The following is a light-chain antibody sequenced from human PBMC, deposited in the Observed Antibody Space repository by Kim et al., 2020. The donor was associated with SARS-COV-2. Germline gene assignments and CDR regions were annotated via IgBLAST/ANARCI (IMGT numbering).Light chain of an antibody. J-gene: IGKJ2*01. CDR1: QSVSSR. V-gene: IGKV3-15*01. CDR2: AAS. Sequence: VSPGESVPLSCRASQSVSSRLAWYQHKPGQAPRLLVYAASSRATGIPPRFSGSGSGTEFTLSISSLQSEDFAIYYCQQYSNWPEHTFGQGTKLEI. CDR3: QQYSNWPEHT.